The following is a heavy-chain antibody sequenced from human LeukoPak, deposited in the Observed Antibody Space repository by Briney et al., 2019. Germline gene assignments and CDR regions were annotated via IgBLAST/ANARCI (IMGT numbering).Heavy chain of an antibody. V-gene: IGHV3-48*04. CDR2: ITSSSSAI. CDR3: TRDQTPYY. J-gene: IGHJ4*02. Sequence: GGSLRLSCVASGFTFSTYSMNWVRQAPGKGLEWVSYITSSSSAIYYADSVKGRVTVSRDNAKNSLYLQMNSLKTEDTAVYYCTRDQTPYYWGQGTLVTVSS. CDR1: GFTFSTYS.